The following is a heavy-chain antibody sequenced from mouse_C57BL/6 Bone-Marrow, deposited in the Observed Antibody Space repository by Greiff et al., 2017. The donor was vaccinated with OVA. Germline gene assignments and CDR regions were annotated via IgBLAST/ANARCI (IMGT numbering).Heavy chain of an antibody. CDR2: INYDGSST. V-gene: IGHV5-16*01. Sequence: EVKVVESEGGLVQPGRSMKLSCTASGFTFSDYYMAWVRQVPEKGLEWVANINYDGSSTYYLDSLKSRFIISRDNAKNILYLQMSSLKSEDTATYYCAREELGRMFAYWGQGTLVTVSA. D-gene: IGHD4-1*01. CDR1: GFTFSDYY. J-gene: IGHJ3*01. CDR3: AREELGRMFAY.